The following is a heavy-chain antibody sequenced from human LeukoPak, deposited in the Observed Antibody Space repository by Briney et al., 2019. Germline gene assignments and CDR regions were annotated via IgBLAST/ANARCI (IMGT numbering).Heavy chain of an antibody. CDR2: MNPNSGNT. CDR1: GYTFTSYD. D-gene: IGHD6-13*01. Sequence: SVKVSCKASGYTFTSYDINWVRQATGQGLEWMGWMNPNSGNTGYAQKFQGRVTMTRNTSISTAYMELSSLRSEDTAVYYCARVYSAAGLRYYYGMDVWGQGTTVTVSS. J-gene: IGHJ6*02. CDR3: ARVYSAAGLRYYYGMDV. V-gene: IGHV1-8*01.